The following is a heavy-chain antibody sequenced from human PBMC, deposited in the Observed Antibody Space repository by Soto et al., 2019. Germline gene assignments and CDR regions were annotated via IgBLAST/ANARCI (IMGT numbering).Heavy chain of an antibody. D-gene: IGHD6-19*01. CDR2: IIPIFGTA. CDR1: GGTFSSYA. J-gene: IGHJ1*01. Sequence: SVKVSCKASGGTFSSYAISWVRQAPGQGLEWMGGIIPIFGTANYAQKFQGRVTITADESTSTAYMELSSLGSEDTAVYYCARGDSSGPAYFQHWGQGTLVTVSS. CDR3: ARGDSSGPAYFQH. V-gene: IGHV1-69*13.